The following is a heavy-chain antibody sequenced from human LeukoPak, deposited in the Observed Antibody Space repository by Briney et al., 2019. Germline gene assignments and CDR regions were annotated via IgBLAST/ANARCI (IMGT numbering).Heavy chain of an antibody. Sequence: SETLSLTCGVSGYSISSGYYWGWIRQPPGKGLEWIGSIYHSGSTYYNPSPKRRVTISVDTSKNQFSLKLSSVTAADTAVYYCARCGLVRGLNDYWGQGTLVTVSS. V-gene: IGHV4-38-2*01. J-gene: IGHJ4*02. D-gene: IGHD3-10*01. CDR3: ARCGLVRGLNDY. CDR2: IYHSGST. CDR1: GYSISSGYY.